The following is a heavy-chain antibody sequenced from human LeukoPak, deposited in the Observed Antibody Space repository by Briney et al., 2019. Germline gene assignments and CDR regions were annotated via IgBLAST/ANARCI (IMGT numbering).Heavy chain of an antibody. D-gene: IGHD3-22*01. J-gene: IGHJ4*02. V-gene: IGHV4-34*01. CDR1: GGSFSGYY. Sequence: SETLSLTCAVYGGSFSGYYRSWIRQPPGKGLEWIGEINHSGSTNYNPSLKSRVTISVDTSKNQFSLKLSSVTAADTAVYYCARVGYDSSGYFTAPDYWGQGTLVTVSS. CDR3: ARVGYDSSGYFTAPDY. CDR2: INHSGST.